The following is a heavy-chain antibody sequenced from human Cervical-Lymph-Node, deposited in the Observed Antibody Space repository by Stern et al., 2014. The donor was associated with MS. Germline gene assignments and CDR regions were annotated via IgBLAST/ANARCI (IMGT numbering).Heavy chain of an antibody. J-gene: IGHJ2*01. D-gene: IGHD2-21*02. V-gene: IGHV3-64*01. Sequence: QLVQSGGGLVQPGGSLRLSCAASGFTFSSYAMHWVRQAPGKGLEYVSVISSNGGSTYYANSVKGRFTISRDNSKNTLYLHMGSLRVEDMAVYYCARGVTYCGGDCYGWYFDLWGRGTLVTVSS. CDR2: ISSNGGST. CDR3: ARGVTYCGGDCYGWYFDL. CDR1: GFTFSSYA.